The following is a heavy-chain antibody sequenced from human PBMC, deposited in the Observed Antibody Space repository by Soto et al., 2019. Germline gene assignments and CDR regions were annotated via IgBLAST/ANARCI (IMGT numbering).Heavy chain of an antibody. V-gene: IGHV4-34*01. Sequence: SGTLSLTCAVYGGSFSGYYWSWIRQPPGKGLEWIGEINHSGSTNYNPSLKSRVTISVDTSKNQFSLKLSSVTAADKAVYYCARGRRFSVAGFFDYWGQGTLVTVSS. D-gene: IGHD6-19*01. CDR2: INHSGST. J-gene: IGHJ4*02. CDR3: ARGRRFSVAGFFDY. CDR1: GGSFSGYY.